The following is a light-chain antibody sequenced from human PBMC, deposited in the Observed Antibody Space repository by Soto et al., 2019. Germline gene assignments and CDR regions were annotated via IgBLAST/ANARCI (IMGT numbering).Light chain of an antibody. Sequence: QSVLTQPASVSGSPGQSITISCTGTTGDVGTYNLVSWYQQYPGKAPQVVISEVTKRPSGVSDRFSGSKSGNMASLTISGLQAEDEADYYCRSYAGTGTWIFGGGTQLTVL. V-gene: IGLV2-23*02. CDR3: RSYAGTGTWI. J-gene: IGLJ2*01. CDR2: EVT. CDR1: TGDVGTYNL.